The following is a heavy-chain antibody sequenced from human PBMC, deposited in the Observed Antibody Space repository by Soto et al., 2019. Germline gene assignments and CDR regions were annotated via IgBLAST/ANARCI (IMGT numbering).Heavy chain of an antibody. CDR3: ARMVVATISEVGKFDY. D-gene: IGHD5-12*01. V-gene: IGHV4-59*01. Sequence: SETLSLTCTVSGGSISSYYWSWIRQPPGKGLEWIGYIYYSGSTNYNPSLKSRVTISVDTSKNQFSLKLSSVTAADTAVYYCARMVVATISEVGKFDYWGQGTLVTVSS. J-gene: IGHJ4*02. CDR1: GGSISSYY. CDR2: IYYSGST.